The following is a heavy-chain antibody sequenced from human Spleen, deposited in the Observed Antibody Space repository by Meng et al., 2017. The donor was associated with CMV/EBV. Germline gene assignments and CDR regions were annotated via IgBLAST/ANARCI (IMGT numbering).Heavy chain of an antibody. J-gene: IGHJ4*02. CDR1: GYTFTSYG. Sequence: ASVKVSCKASGYTFTSYGISWVRQAPGQGLEWMGWISAYNGNTNYAQKLQGSVTMTRDTSITTVYMQLSRLRSDDTAVYYCARGYSYGSGEFDYWGQGTLVTVSS. CDR2: ISAYNGNT. V-gene: IGHV1-18*01. D-gene: IGHD3-10*01. CDR3: ARGYSYGSGEFDY.